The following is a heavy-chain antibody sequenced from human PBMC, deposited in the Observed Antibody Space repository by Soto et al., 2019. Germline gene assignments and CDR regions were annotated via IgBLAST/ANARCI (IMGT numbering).Heavy chain of an antibody. CDR2: IWYDGSNK. V-gene: IGHV3-33*01. J-gene: IGHJ4*02. CDR3: VRDGWYSIQAPY. CDR1: GFTFSSHG. D-gene: IGHD6-19*01. Sequence: QVQLVESGGGVVQPGRSLRLSCAASGFTFSSHGMHWVRQAPGKGLEWVAVIWYDGSNKYYADSVKGRFTISRDDSKNMVYLQMNSLTAEDTAVYYCVRDGWYSIQAPYWGQGTLVTVSS.